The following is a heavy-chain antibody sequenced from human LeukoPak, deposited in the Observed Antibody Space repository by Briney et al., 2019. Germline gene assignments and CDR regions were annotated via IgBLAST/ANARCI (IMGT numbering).Heavy chain of an antibody. CDR3: ARVRSLLRYYYYMDV. J-gene: IGHJ6*03. Sequence: ASVKVSCKASGYTFTSYGINWVRQATGQGLEWMGWMNPNSGNTGYAQKFQGRVTITRNTSISTAYMELSSLRSEDTAVYYCARVRSLLRYYYYMDVWGKGTTVTVSS. CDR2: MNPNSGNT. CDR1: GYTFTSYG. V-gene: IGHV1-8*03. D-gene: IGHD4-17*01.